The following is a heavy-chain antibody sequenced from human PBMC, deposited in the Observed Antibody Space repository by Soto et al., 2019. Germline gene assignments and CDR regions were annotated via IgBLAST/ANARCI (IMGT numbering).Heavy chain of an antibody. J-gene: IGHJ4*02. CDR2: IYPGDSDT. CDR3: ARHTKLYTRAYYFDY. D-gene: IGHD2-8*01. Sequence: GESLKISCKGSGYSFTSSWIGWVRQMPGKGLGWMGIIYPGDSDTRYSPSFQGQVTISADKSISTAYLQWSSLKASDTAMYYCARHTKLYTRAYYFDYWGQGTLVTVSS. CDR1: GYSFTSSW. V-gene: IGHV5-51*01.